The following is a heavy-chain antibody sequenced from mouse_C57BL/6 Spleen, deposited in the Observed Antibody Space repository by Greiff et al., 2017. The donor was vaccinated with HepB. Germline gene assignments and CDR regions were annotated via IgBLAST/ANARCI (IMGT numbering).Heavy chain of an antibody. Sequence: QVQLQQPGTELVKPGASVKLSCKASGYTFTSYWMHWVKQRPGQGLEWIGNINPSNGGTNYNEKFKSKATLTVDKSPSTAYMQLSSLTSEDSAVYYCARSGGDYDYFDYWGQGTTLTVSS. CDR2: INPSNGGT. J-gene: IGHJ2*01. CDR1: GYTFTSYW. D-gene: IGHD2-4*01. CDR3: ARSGGDYDYFDY. V-gene: IGHV1-53*01.